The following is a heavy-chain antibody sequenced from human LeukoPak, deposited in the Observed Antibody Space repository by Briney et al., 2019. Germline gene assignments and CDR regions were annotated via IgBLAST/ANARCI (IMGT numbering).Heavy chain of an antibody. D-gene: IGHD3-10*01. J-gene: IGHJ4*02. CDR2: ISSSSSTI. V-gene: IGHV3-48*02. CDR3: AREDTYYYGSGSDSFDY. CDR1: GFTFSSYS. Sequence: GGSLRLSCAASGFTFSSYSMNWVRQAPGKGLEWVSYISSSSSTIDYADSVKGRFTISRDNAKNSLYLQMNSLRDEDTAVYYCAREDTYYYGSGSDSFDYWGQGTLVTVSS.